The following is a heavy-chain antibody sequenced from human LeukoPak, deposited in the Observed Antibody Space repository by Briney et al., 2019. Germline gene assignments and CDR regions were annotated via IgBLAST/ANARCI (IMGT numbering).Heavy chain of an antibody. V-gene: IGHV4-30-2*01. J-gene: IGHJ6*03. CDR3: ARVAARPLYYYYYYMDV. CDR2: IYHSGST. CDR1: GGSISSGGYY. D-gene: IGHD6-6*01. Sequence: SETLSLTCTVSGGSISSGGYYWSWLRQPPGKGLEWIGYIYHSGSTYYNPSLKSRVTISVDKSKNQFSLKLSSVTAADTAVYYCARVAARPLYYYYYYMDVWGKGTTVTVSS.